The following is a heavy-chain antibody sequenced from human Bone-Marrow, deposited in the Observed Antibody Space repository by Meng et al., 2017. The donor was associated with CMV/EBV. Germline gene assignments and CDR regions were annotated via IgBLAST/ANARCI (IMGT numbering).Heavy chain of an antibody. CDR3: FPIIASHSTT. CDR2: IDGSGRGT. J-gene: IGHJ5*02. CDR1: GLIDSDQA. V-gene: IGHV3-23*01. Sequence: RSGAAAGLIDSDQAMNWVRPAPGKGVEWVSGIDGSGRGTYYAEFVKGRFTVSRDNSKSTLYLQMTTLRADDTAVYYCFPIIASHSTTWGQGTLVTVSS. D-gene: IGHD1-14*01.